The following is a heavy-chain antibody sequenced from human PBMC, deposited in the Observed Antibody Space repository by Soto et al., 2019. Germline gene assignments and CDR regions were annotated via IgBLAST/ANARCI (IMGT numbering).Heavy chain of an antibody. CDR1: GGSISSYY. CDR3: ARDMSVSGGMDV. Sequence: SETLSLTCTVSGGSISSYYWSWIRQPPGKGLEWIGYIYYSGSTNYNPSLKSRVTISVDTSKNQLSLKLSSVTAADTAVYYCARDMSVSGGMDVWGQGTTVTVSS. CDR2: IYYSGST. J-gene: IGHJ6*02. V-gene: IGHV4-59*01. D-gene: IGHD2-8*01.